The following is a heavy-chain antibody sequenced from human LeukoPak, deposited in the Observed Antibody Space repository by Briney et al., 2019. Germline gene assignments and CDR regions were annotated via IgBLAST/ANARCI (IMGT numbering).Heavy chain of an antibody. CDR3: ARDRGSVAATPFDY. J-gene: IGHJ4*02. Sequence: GRSLRLSCAASGFTFSSYAMHWVRQAPGKGLEWVAVISYDGSNKYYADSVKGRFTISRDNSKNTLYLQMNSLRAEDTAVYYCARDRGSVAATPFDYWGQGTLVTVSS. CDR1: GFTFSSYA. CDR2: ISYDGSNK. D-gene: IGHD2-15*01. V-gene: IGHV3-30*04.